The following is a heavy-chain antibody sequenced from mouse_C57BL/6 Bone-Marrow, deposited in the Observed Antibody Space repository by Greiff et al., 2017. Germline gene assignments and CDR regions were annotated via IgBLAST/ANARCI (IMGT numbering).Heavy chain of an antibody. CDR2: ISSGGSYT. D-gene: IGHD2-4*01. Sequence: EVKVVESGGDLVKPGGSLKLSCAASGFTFSSYGMSWVRQTPDKRLEWVATISSGGSYTYYPDSVKGRFTISRDNAKNTLYLQMSSPKSEDTAMYYCARQGLPPFAYWGQGTLVTVSA. V-gene: IGHV5-6*01. CDR3: ARQGLPPFAY. J-gene: IGHJ3*01. CDR1: GFTFSSYG.